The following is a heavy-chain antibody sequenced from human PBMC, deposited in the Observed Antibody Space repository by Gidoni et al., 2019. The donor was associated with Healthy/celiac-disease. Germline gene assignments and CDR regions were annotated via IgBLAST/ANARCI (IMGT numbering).Heavy chain of an antibody. CDR3: SKDPDIVTPP. D-gene: IGHD2-15*01. CDR2: ISGGGGRT. Sequence: EVQLLESGGGLVQPGGSLRLSCAASGFTFSSYAMSWFRQAPGKGLELFSAISGGGGRTYYADSVKGRFTIARDNSKTTLYLQMNSLRAEDTAVSYCSKDPDIVTPPWGQGTLVTVSS. V-gene: IGHV3-23*01. CDR1: GFTFSSYA. J-gene: IGHJ5*02.